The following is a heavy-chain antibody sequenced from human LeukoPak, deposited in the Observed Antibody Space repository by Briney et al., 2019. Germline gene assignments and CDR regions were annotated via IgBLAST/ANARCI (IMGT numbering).Heavy chain of an antibody. CDR3: AKDVVVVPAAKGVSNWFDP. D-gene: IGHD2-2*01. J-gene: IGHJ5*02. CDR2: ISGTGGST. CDR1: GFTFNSYA. Sequence: PRGSLRLSCTASGFTFNSYAMSWVRQAPGKGLEWVSAISGTGGSTYYADSVKGRFTISRVNSKNTLYLQMNSLRTEDTAVYYCAKDVVVVPAAKGVSNWFDPWGQGTLVTVSS. V-gene: IGHV3-23*01.